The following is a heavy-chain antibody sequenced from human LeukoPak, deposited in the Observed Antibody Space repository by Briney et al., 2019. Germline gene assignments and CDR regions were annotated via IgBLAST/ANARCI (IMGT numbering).Heavy chain of an antibody. CDR1: GGSFSGYY. Sequence: SETLSLTCAVYGGSFSGYYWSWIRQPPGKGLEWIGYIYYSGSTNYNPSLKSRVTISVDTSKNQFSLKLSSVTAADTAVYYCARDASYYGDYYMDVWGKGTTVTVSS. V-gene: IGHV4-59*01. J-gene: IGHJ6*03. D-gene: IGHD4-17*01. CDR2: IYYSGST. CDR3: ARDASYYGDYYMDV.